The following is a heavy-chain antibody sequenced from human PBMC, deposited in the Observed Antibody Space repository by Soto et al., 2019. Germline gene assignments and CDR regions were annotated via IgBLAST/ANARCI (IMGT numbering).Heavy chain of an antibody. Sequence: SGPTLVNPTQTLTLTCTFSGFSLSTSGMCVSWIRQPPGKALEWLALIDWDDDKDYSTSLKTRLTISKDTSKNQVVLTMTSMDPVKNAPYYRAPTRYHYDGRSAVNYFGYWEQRSLVTASS. CDR3: APTRYHYDGRSAVNYFGY. D-gene: IGHD5-12*01. J-gene: IGHJ4*02. V-gene: IGHV2-70*12. CDR2: IDWDDDK. CDR1: GFSLSTSGMC.